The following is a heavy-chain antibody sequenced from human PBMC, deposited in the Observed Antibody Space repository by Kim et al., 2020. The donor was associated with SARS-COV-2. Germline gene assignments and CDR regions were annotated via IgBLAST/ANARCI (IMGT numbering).Heavy chain of an antibody. CDR3: ARSGYNNGWFANFDY. Sequence: PSLKSRVTISVDTSKNQFSLKLSSVTAADTAVYYCARSGYNNGWFANFDYWGQGTLVTLSS. J-gene: IGHJ4*02. V-gene: IGHV4-59*01. D-gene: IGHD6-19*01.